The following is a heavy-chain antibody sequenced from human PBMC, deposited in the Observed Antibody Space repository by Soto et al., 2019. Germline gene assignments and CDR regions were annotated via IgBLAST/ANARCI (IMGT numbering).Heavy chain of an antibody. D-gene: IGHD6-13*01. J-gene: IGHJ3*02. CDR2: IYYSGST. CDR3: AREGSAVPGAFDI. V-gene: IGHV4-31*03. CDR1: GGSISSGGYY. Sequence: PSETLSLTCTVSGGSISSGGYYWSWIRQHPGKGLEWIGYIYYSGSTYYNPSLKSRVTISVDTSKNQFSLKLSSVTAADTAVYYCAREGSAVPGAFDIWGQGTMVTVSS.